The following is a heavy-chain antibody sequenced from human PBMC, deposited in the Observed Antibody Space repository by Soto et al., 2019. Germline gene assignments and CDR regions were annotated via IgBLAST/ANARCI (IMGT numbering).Heavy chain of an antibody. Sequence: QITLKESGPTLVKPTQTLTLTCTFSGFSLTTRGVGVGWIRQPPGKALECLALIYWDDDKRYSPSLQSRLSITQDTSKNQVVLTMTNVDPVDTATYYCAHIPNYYQYDWFDPWGQGNLVSVSS. V-gene: IGHV2-5*02. CDR2: IYWDDDK. CDR1: GFSLTTRGVG. D-gene: IGHD3-16*01. J-gene: IGHJ5*02. CDR3: AHIPNYYQYDWFDP.